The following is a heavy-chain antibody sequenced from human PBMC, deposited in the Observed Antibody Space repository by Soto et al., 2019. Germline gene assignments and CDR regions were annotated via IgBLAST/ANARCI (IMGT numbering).Heavy chain of an antibody. CDR1: GGSISSYY. CDR2: IYYSGST. J-gene: IGHJ3*02. Sequence: PSETLSLTCTVSGGSISSYYWSWIRQPPGKGLEWIGYIYYSGSTNYNPSLKSRVTISVDTSKNQFSLKLSSVTAADTAVYYCARAPSYYDSSGSFDIWGQGTMVTVSS. CDR3: ARAPSYYDSSGSFDI. D-gene: IGHD3-22*01. V-gene: IGHV4-59*01.